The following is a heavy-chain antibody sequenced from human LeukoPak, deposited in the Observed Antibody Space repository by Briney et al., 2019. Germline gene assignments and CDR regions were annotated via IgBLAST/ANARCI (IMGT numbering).Heavy chain of an antibody. J-gene: IGHJ4*02. CDR3: AKDRGILRFFLYYFDY. CDR1: GFTFSSYA. CDR2: ISGSGGST. Sequence: PGGSLRLSCAASGFTFSSYAMSCVRQAPRKGLERVSAISGSGGSTYYADSVKGRVTISRVNSKNTLYLQMNSLRAEDTAVYYCAKDRGILRFFLYYFDYWGQGTLVTVSS. D-gene: IGHD3-3*01. V-gene: IGHV3-23*01.